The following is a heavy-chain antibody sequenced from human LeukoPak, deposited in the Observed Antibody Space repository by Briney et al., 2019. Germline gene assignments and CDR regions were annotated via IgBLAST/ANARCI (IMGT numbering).Heavy chain of an antibody. CDR1: GGXFXXXA. J-gene: IGHJ4*02. D-gene: IGHD3-10*01. Sequence: GGXFXXXAISWXRQAPGQGXEWMGGIIPIFGTANYAQKFQGRVTITADESTSTAYMELSSLRSEDTAVYYCARSHSRLWFGDFDYWGQGTLVTVSP. CDR2: IIPIFGTA. V-gene: IGHV1-69*01. CDR3: ARSHSRLWFGDFDY.